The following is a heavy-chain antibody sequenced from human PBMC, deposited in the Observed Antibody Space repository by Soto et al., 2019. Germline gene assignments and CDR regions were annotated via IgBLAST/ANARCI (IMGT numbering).Heavy chain of an antibody. CDR3: ARVGYSGLSIWFDP. CDR1: GGTFSSYA. D-gene: IGHD5-12*01. CDR2: IIPIFGTA. V-gene: IGHV1-69*06. Sequence: QVQLVQSGAEVKKPGASVKVSCKASGGTFSSYAISWVRQAPGQGLEWMGGIIPIFGTANYAQKFQGRVTLTAENSTSTAYMGLSSLSSEDTAVYYCARVGYSGLSIWFDPWGQVTLVTVSS. J-gene: IGHJ5*02.